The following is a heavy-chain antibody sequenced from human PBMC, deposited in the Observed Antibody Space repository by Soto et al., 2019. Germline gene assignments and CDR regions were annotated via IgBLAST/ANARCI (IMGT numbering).Heavy chain of an antibody. CDR1: GFTFSSYG. V-gene: IGHV3-30*18. J-gene: IGHJ3*02. CDR2: ISYDGSNK. D-gene: IGHD3-22*01. CDR3: AKIPYYYDSSGYYSPRRQDAFDI. Sequence: SCAASGFTFSSYGMHWVRQAPGKGLEWVAVISYDGSNKYYADSVKGRFTISRDNSKNTLYLQMNSLRAEDTAVYYCAKIPYYYDSSGYYSPRRQDAFDIWGQGTMVTVSS.